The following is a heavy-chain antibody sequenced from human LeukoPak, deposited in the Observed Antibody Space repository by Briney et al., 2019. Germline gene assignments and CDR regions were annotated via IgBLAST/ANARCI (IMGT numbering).Heavy chain of an antibody. CDR2: INHSGST. V-gene: IGHV4-34*01. Sequence: SETLSLTCAVYGGSFSAYYWSWIRQPPGKGLEWIGEINHSGSTNYNPPLKSRVTISVDTSKNQFSLKLSSVTAADTALYYCANTWIQLWRRGGWFDPWGQGTLVTVSS. J-gene: IGHJ5*02. CDR3: ANTWIQLWRRGGWFDP. CDR1: GGSFSAYY. D-gene: IGHD5-18*01.